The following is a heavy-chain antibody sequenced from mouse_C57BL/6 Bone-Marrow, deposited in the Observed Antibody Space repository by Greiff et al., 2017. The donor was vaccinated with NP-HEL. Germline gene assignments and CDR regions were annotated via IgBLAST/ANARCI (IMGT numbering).Heavy chain of an antibody. CDR3: ATQITTVVENYAMDY. Sequence: VQLVESGPGLVAPSQSLSITCTVSGFSLTSYAISWVRQPPGKGLEWLGVIWTGGGTNYNSALKSRLSIIKDNSKSQVFLKRNSLQADDTARYYCATQITTVVENYAMDYWGQGTSVTVSS. CDR1: GFSLTSYA. J-gene: IGHJ4*01. V-gene: IGHV2-9-1*01. CDR2: IWTGGGT. D-gene: IGHD1-1*01.